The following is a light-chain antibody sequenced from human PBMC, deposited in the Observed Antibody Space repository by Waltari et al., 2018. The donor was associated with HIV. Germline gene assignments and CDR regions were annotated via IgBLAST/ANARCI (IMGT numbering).Light chain of an antibody. J-gene: IGKJ4*01. V-gene: IGKV3-15*01. Sequence: EVVMTQSPAALSAFPGERASQTVSRDLAWYQQKPGQAPRLLIYGATTRATDIPARFSGSGSGTEFTLTISSLQSEDFAVYYCQHYTNWPLTFGGGTKVEI. CDR2: GAT. CDR3: QHYTNWPLT. CDR1: QTVSRD.